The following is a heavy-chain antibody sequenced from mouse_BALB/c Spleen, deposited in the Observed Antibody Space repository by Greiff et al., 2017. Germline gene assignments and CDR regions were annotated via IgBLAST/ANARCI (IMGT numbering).Heavy chain of an antibody. CDR3: TRRNLWYYYAMDY. Sequence: QVQLQQSGAELVKPGASVKLSCKASGYTFTSYYMYWVKQRPGQGLEWIGEINPSNGGTNFNEKFKSKATLTVDKSSSTAYMQLSSLTSEDSAVYYCTRRNLWYYYAMDYWGQGTSVTVSA. V-gene: IGHV1S81*02. CDR2: INPSNGGT. D-gene: IGHD1-1*02. J-gene: IGHJ4*01. CDR1: GYTFTSYY.